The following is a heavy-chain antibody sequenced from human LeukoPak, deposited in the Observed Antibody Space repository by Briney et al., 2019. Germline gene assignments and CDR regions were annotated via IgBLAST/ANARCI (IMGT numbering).Heavy chain of an antibody. V-gene: IGHV3-21*01. Sequence: GGSLRLSCAASGFTFSSYSMNWVRQAPGKGLEWVSSISSSSSYIYYADSVKGRFTISRDNAKNSLYLQMNSLRAEDTAVYYCARSPIVVVPAATFYYYYYMDVWGKGTTVTVSS. CDR2: ISSSSSYI. CDR1: GFTFSSYS. J-gene: IGHJ6*03. D-gene: IGHD2-2*01. CDR3: ARSPIVVVPAATFYYYYYMDV.